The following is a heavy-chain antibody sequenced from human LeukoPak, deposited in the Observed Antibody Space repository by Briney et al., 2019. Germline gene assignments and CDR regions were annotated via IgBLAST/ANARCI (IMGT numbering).Heavy chain of an antibody. V-gene: IGHV4-38-2*02. D-gene: IGHD3-16*02. CDR3: ARGSGWVGGIHPFDY. CDR2: IHHSGST. CDR1: GYSISSGYY. Sequence: SQTLSLTCTVSGYSISSGYYWGWIRQPPGKGLEWIGSIHHSGSTYYNPSLKSRVSISVDTSKNQFSLKLSSVTAADTAVYYCARGSGWVGGIHPFDYWGQGTPVTVSS. J-gene: IGHJ4*02.